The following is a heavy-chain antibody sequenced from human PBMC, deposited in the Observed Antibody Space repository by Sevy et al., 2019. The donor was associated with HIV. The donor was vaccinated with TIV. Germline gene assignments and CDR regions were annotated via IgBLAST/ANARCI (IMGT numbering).Heavy chain of an antibody. J-gene: IGHJ6*02. CDR3: ARDWCDDFDDRRASYYYFYGMDV. Sequence: GGSLRLSCAASGFTFSIYWMTWVRQAPGKGLEWVANIKQDGSEKYYVDSVNGRFTIARDNAKNSLYLQMNSLRADDTDVYYCARDWCDDFDDRRASYYYFYGMDVWGQGTTVTVSS. CDR2: IKQDGSEK. CDR1: GFTFSIYW. V-gene: IGHV3-7*01. D-gene: IGHD4-17*01.